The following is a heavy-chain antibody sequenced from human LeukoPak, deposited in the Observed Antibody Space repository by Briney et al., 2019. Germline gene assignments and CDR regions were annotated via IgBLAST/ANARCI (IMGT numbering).Heavy chain of an antibody. J-gene: IGHJ4*02. D-gene: IGHD1-26*01. V-gene: IGHV4-59*01. CDR3: AREDEVGATPFCLGY. CDR1: GGSISSYY. CDR2: IYYSGST. Sequence: PSETLSLTCTVSGGSISSYYWSWIRQPPGKGVEWIGYIYYSGSTNYNPSLKSRVTISVDTSKNQFSLKLSSVTAADTAVYYCAREDEVGATPFCLGYWGQGTLVTVSS.